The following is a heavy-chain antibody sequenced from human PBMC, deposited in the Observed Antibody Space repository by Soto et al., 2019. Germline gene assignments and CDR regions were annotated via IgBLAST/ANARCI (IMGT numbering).Heavy chain of an antibody. CDR1: GVSVRSYT. CDR2: VFSSVSA. CDR3: ARDGMTTGDT. V-gene: IGHV4-4*07. J-gene: IGHJ4*02. Sequence: PSETLSLTCIVSGVSVRSYTWSWVRQPANKGLEWIGRVFSSVSATYNPFLKSRVSITMDTPENRISLKLDSVTAADAGVYYCARDGMTTGDTWGPGTAVTVSS. D-gene: IGHD2-21*02.